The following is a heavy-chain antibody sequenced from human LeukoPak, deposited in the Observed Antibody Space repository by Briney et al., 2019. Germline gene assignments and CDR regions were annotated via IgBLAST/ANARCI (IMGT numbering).Heavy chain of an antibody. CDR2: INPSGGST. Sequence: GASVEVSCKASGYTFTSYYMHWVRQAPGQGLEWMGIINPSGGSTSYAQKFQGRVTMTRDTSTSTVYMELSSLRSEDTAVYYCARDQELYGSGSQGATYGMDVWGQGTTVTVSS. CDR3: ARDQELYGSGSQGATYGMDV. V-gene: IGHV1-46*01. CDR1: GYTFTSYY. D-gene: IGHD3-10*01. J-gene: IGHJ6*02.